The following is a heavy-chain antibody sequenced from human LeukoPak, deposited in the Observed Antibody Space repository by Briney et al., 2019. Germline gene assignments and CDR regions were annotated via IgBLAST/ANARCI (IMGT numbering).Heavy chain of an antibody. V-gene: IGHV1-46*01. Sequence: ASVKVSCKASGYTFTSYYMHWVRQAPGQGLEWMGIINPSGGSTSYAQKFQGRVTITTDESTSTAYMELSSLRSEDTAVYYCARDDSSGKHDYWGQGTLVTVSS. J-gene: IGHJ4*02. CDR3: ARDDSSGKHDY. D-gene: IGHD3-22*01. CDR2: INPSGGST. CDR1: GYTFTSYY.